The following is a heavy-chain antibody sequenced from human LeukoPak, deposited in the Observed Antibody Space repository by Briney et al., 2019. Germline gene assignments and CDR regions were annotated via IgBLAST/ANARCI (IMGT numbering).Heavy chain of an antibody. Sequence: PGGSLRLSCAASGFTSSTYWMSWVRQAPGKGLEWVASIKQDGSETYYVDSVEGRFTLSRDNAKNSLYLQMNSLRADDTAVYYCARDRDSRWDFDLWGRGTLVTVSS. D-gene: IGHD3-22*01. CDR2: IKQDGSET. CDR3: ARDRDSRWDFDL. CDR1: GFTSSTYW. V-gene: IGHV3-7*01. J-gene: IGHJ2*01.